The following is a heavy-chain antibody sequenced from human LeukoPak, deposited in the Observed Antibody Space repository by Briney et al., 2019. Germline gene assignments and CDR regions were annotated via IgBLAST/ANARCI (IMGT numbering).Heavy chain of an antibody. J-gene: IGHJ4*02. D-gene: IGHD6-6*01. V-gene: IGHV4-34*01. CDR3: ARSEYSSSGRLDY. CDR1: GGSFSGYY. CDR2: INHSGST. Sequence: TSETLSLTCAVYGGSFSGYYWSWIRQPPGKGLEWIGEINHSGSTNYNPSLKSRVTISVDTSKNQFSLKLSSVTAADTAVYYCARSEYSSSGRLDYWGQGTLVTVSS.